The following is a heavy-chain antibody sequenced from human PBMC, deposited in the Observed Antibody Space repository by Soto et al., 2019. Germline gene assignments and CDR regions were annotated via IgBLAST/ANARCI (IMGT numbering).Heavy chain of an antibody. Sequence: GGSLRLSCAASGFTFSSYAMSWVRQAPGKGLEWVSAISGSGGSTYYADSVKGRCTITRDNSKNTLYLQMNSLRAEDKAVYYCAKDPDGSGSYYDAFDIWGQGTMVTVSS. J-gene: IGHJ3*02. V-gene: IGHV3-23*01. CDR2: ISGSGGST. CDR3: AKDPDGSGSYYDAFDI. D-gene: IGHD3-10*01. CDR1: GFTFSSYA.